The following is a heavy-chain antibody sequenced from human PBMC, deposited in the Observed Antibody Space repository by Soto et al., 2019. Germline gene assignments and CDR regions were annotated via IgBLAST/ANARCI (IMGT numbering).Heavy chain of an antibody. J-gene: IGHJ5*02. D-gene: IGHD1-1*01. V-gene: IGHV3-11*01. CDR1: GISCRDLH. Sequence: PVVPLRLPXAVSGISCRDLHITRFRQAPGKGLEWVSYINTIGETIYYADSVKGRFTISRDNAKNSLYLQMNSLRAEDTDVYYCARESWYKFDPWGQGTLVTVSS. CDR3: ARESWYKFDP. CDR2: INTIGETI.